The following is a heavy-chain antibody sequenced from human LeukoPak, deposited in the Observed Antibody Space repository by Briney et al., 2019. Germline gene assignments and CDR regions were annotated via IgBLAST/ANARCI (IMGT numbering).Heavy chain of an antibody. CDR3: ARDQRYSSSWYAPSGAEYFQH. D-gene: IGHD6-13*01. Sequence: ASVKVSCKPSGYIFTSYGLSWVRQAPGQGLEWMGWISAYNGNTNYAQKLQGRVTMTTDTSTSTAYMELRSLRSDDTAVYYCARDQRYSSSWYAPSGAEYFQHWGQGTLVTVSS. CDR1: GYIFTSYG. V-gene: IGHV1-18*01. CDR2: ISAYNGNT. J-gene: IGHJ1*01.